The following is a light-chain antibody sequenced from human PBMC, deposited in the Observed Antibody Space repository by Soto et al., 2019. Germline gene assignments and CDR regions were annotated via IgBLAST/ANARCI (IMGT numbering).Light chain of an antibody. CDR3: HQYGSSPRT. J-gene: IGKJ1*01. Sequence: EIVLTQSPGTLSLSPGERATLSCRATQSVTGRYLAWYQQKPGQAPRLIISGASSRATGIPDRFSGSGSGTDFTLTISRLEPEDFAVYFCHQYGSSPRTFGQGTKVDIK. CDR1: QSVTGRY. CDR2: GAS. V-gene: IGKV3-20*01.